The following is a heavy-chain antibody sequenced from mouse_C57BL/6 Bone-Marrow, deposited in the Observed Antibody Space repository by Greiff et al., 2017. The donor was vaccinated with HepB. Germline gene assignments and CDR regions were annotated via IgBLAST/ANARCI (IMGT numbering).Heavy chain of an antibody. CDR1: GFTFSDYG. J-gene: IGHJ4*01. Sequence: EVQGVESGGGLVKPGGSLKLSCAASGFTFSDYGMHWVRQAPEKGLEWVAYISSGSSTIYYAATVKGRFTISRDNAKNTLFLQMTSLRSEDTAMYYCARHGGAMDYGGQGTSVTVSS. CDR3: ARHGGAMDY. CDR2: ISSGSSTI. V-gene: IGHV5-17*01.